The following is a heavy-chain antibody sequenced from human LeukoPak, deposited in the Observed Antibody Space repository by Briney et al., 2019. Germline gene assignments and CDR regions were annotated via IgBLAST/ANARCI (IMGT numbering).Heavy chain of an antibody. V-gene: IGHV4-4*02. CDR3: THSGSFSDY. CDR2: IYHTGST. Sequence: SGTLSLTCAVSGGFISITNWWGWVRQPPGKGLEWIGEIYHTGSTKYNPSLKSRVTTSVDKSKNRFSLNLSSVTAADTAVYYCTHSGSFSDYWGQGTLVTVSS. D-gene: IGHD1-26*01. CDR1: GGFISITNW. J-gene: IGHJ4*02.